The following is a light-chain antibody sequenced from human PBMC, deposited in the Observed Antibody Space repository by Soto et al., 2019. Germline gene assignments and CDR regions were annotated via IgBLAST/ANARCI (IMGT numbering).Light chain of an antibody. CDR1: SSKIASYS. V-gene: IGLV1-40*01. CDR3: QSYDNSLTDYYV. J-gene: IGLJ1*01. Sequence: QSVLKQPPSVFGTPGERVTISCPGSSSKIASYSVHWYQQLPGGAPKLLIFDNTNRPSGVPDRFSGSKSGTSASLAITGLQAEDEADYYCQSYDNSLTDYYVFGTGTKVTVL. CDR2: DNT.